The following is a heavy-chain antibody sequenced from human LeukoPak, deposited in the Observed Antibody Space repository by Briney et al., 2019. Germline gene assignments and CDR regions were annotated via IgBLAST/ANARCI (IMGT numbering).Heavy chain of an antibody. V-gene: IGHV3-9*01. CDR3: ASPVRDRYCSGGSCYSPFDF. CDR2: IGWNGAVV. J-gene: IGHJ4*02. CDR1: GFTFHDYA. D-gene: IGHD2-15*01. Sequence: GGSLRLSCVASGFTFHDYAIHWVRQAPGKGLEWVSGIGWNGAVVTYADSVKGRFTISRDNAKNSLYLQMNSLTIEDTALYYCASPVRDRYCSGGSCYSPFDFWGQGNLVTVSS.